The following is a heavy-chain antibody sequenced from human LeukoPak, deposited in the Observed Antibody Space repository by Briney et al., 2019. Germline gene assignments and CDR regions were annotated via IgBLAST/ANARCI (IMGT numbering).Heavy chain of an antibody. D-gene: IGHD1-26*01. J-gene: IGHJ4*02. V-gene: IGHV4-38-2*02. CDR1: GYSISSDYY. Sequence: SETLSLTCTVSGYSISSDYYWGWIRQPPGKGLEWIGSIYHSGTTYYNPSLKSRDTISVDTSKNQFSLKLSSVTAADTAMYYCARDKRYSGSYHFDYWGQGTLVTVSS. CDR3: ARDKRYSGSYHFDY. CDR2: IYHSGTT.